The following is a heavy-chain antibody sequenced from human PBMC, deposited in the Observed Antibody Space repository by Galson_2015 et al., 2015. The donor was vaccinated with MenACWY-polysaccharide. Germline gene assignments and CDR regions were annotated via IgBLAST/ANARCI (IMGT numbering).Heavy chain of an antibody. Sequence: SLRLSCAASGFTFSSYEMNWVRQAPGKGLEWVSYISSSDDIIYYADSVKGRFTISRDNAKNSLYLQMNSLRAEDTAVYYCARAVFGYSYTNYGMDVWGQGTTVTVSS. D-gene: IGHD5-18*01. V-gene: IGHV3-48*03. CDR1: GFTFSSYE. J-gene: IGHJ6*02. CDR2: ISSSDDII. CDR3: ARAVFGYSYTNYGMDV.